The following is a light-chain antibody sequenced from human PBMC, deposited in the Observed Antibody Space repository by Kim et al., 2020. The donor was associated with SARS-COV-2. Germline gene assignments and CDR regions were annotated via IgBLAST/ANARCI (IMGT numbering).Light chain of an antibody. CDR2: GAS. Sequence: EIVMTQSPATLSVSPGERATLYCRASQSVSSNLAWYQQKPGQAPRLLIYGASTRASGIPARFSGSGSGTEFTLTISSLQSGDFAVYYCQQYNNWPPDTFGQGTRREIK. CDR1: QSVSSN. V-gene: IGKV3-15*01. CDR3: QQYNNWPPDT. J-gene: IGKJ5*01.